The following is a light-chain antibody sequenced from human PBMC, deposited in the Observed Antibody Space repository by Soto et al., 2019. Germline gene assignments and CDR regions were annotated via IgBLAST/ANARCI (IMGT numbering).Light chain of an antibody. V-gene: IGKV3-11*01. CDR1: QSVSRY. CDR2: DAS. Sequence: EIVFTQSPATLSLSSGVRATLSCRASQSVSRYLAWYQQKPGPAPRLLIYDASNRATGSPARLSGSGSGTDFTLTISSLEPEDFAVYYCQQRNNWPRITCGQGKRLEIK. CDR3: QQRNNWPRIT. J-gene: IGKJ5*01.